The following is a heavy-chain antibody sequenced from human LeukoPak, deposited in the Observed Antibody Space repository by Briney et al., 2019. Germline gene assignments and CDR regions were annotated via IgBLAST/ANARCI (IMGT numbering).Heavy chain of an antibody. CDR2: ISYDGSNK. D-gene: IGHD2-2*01. Sequence: QPGRSLRLSCAASGLTFSSYAMHWVRQAPGKGLEWVAVISYDGSNKYYADSVKGRFTISRDNSKNTLYLQMNSLRAEDTAVYYCARSLASRQPLDYRGQGTLVTVSS. CDR1: GLTFSSYA. J-gene: IGHJ4*02. V-gene: IGHV3-30-3*01. CDR3: ARSLASRQPLDY.